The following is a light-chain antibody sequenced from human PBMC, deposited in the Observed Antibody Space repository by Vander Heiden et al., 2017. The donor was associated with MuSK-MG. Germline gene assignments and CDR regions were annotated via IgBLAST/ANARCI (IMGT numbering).Light chain of an antibody. V-gene: IGKV3-20*01. J-gene: IGKJ2*01. CDR3: QQYGSSPRT. CDR2: AAS. Sequence: EIVLTQSPGTLSLSPGERATLSCRASQSVTNNYLAWFQQKPGQAPGLLIYAASRRATGIPDRFSGSGSATDFTLTISSLDPEDFAVYFCQQYGSSPRTFGQGTKLEIK. CDR1: QSVTNNY.